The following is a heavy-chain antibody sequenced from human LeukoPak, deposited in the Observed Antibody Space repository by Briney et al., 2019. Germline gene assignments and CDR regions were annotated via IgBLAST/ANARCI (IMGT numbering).Heavy chain of an antibody. CDR1: EFSVRSNY. J-gene: IGHJ3*02. V-gene: IGHV3-53*04. D-gene: IGHD6-25*01. CDR3: AREKLTAAGNAFDM. Sequence: GGSLRLSCTAFEFSVRSNYITWLRQAPGKGLEWGSVIYSDDNTYYPDSVKGRFTSSRQTSKVTVFLQMNSLTADDTVFYYCAREKLTAAGNAFDMWGQGTRVIVSS. CDR2: IYSDDNT.